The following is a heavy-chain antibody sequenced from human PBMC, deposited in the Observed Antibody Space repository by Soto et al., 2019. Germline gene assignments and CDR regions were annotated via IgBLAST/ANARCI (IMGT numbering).Heavy chain of an antibody. J-gene: IGHJ6*02. CDR3: AVLGFRDGNKSKYNYCGMDV. V-gene: IGHV1-69*01. CDR2: IIPIFETA. D-gene: IGHD3-3*01. Sequence: QVQLVQSGAEVQKPGSSVKVSCKASGGTFNSYTIILVRQAPGQGVEWMGGIIPIFETANYAQKFQGRVAITADDSTSAAYMQLRSLRSEDTAVYYCAVLGFRDGNKSKYNYCGMDVWGQGTTVTVSS. CDR1: GGTFNSYT.